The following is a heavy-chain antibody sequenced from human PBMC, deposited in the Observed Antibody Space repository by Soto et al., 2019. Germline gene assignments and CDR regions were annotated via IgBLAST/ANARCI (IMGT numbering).Heavy chain of an antibody. CDR2: ISSDGRNT. CDR1: GFAFSSYW. CDR3: IKASTVTGVGGYR. D-gene: IGHD6-19*01. V-gene: IGHV3-74*03. Sequence: EVQLVESGGGLVQPGGSLRLSCVASGFAFSSYWMHWVRQPPGKGPVWVSRISSDGRNTTYADPVKGRFTISRDNAKNTLHLQMTSLTDDDTAVYYCIKASTVTGVGGYRWGQGTLVTVSS. J-gene: IGHJ5*02.